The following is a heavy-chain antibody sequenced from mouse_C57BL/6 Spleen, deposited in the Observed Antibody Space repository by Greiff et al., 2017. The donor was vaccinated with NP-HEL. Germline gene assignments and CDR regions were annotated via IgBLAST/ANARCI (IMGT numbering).Heavy chain of an antibody. V-gene: IGHV2-2*01. Sequence: VKLQESGPGLVQPSQSLSITCTVSGFSLTSYGVHWVRQSPGKGLEWLGVIWSGGSTDYNAAFISRLSISKDNSKSQVFFKMNSLQADDTAIYYCAREGDRQLSPYFDYWGQGTTLTVSS. J-gene: IGHJ2*01. D-gene: IGHD3-3*01. CDR1: GFSLTSYG. CDR3: AREGDRQLSPYFDY. CDR2: IWSGGST.